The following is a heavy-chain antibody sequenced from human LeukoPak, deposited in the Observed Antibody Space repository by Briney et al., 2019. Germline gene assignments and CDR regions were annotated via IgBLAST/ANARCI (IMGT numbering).Heavy chain of an antibody. CDR2: ISVYNGNT. CDR1: GYTFANFG. CDR3: ARTCGSSCYMVH. Sequence: GASVKVSCKASGYTFANFGITWVRQAPGQGLEWMGWISVYNGNTNYAQNLQGRVTLTTDTSTSTAYMELRSLRSDDTALYYCARTCGSSCYMVHWGQGTLVTVSS. J-gene: IGHJ4*02. V-gene: IGHV1-18*01. D-gene: IGHD2-15*01.